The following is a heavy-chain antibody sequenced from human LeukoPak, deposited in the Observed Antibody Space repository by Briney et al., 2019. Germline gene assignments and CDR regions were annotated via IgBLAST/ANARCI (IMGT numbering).Heavy chain of an antibody. Sequence: GGSLRLSCAASGFTFSSYGMHWVRQAPGKGLVWVSRINSDGSSTSYADSVKGRFTISRDNAKNTLYLQMNSLRAEDTAVYYCARAGYSSSWYYYYYYMDVWGKGTTVTVSS. CDR1: GFTFSSYG. V-gene: IGHV3-74*01. CDR2: INSDGSST. D-gene: IGHD6-13*01. CDR3: ARAGYSSSWYYYYYYMDV. J-gene: IGHJ6*03.